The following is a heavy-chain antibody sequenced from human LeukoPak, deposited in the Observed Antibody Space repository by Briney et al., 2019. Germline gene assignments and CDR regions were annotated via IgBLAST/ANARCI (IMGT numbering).Heavy chain of an antibody. Sequence: SETLSLTCAVYGGSFSGYYWSWLRQPPGKGLEWIGEINHSGSTNYNPSLKSRVTISVDTSKNQFSLKLSSVTAADTAVYYCARPRGVLYGTYYYYYMDVWGKGTTVTVSS. D-gene: IGHD3-3*01. J-gene: IGHJ6*03. V-gene: IGHV4-34*01. CDR3: ARPRGVLYGTYYYYYMDV. CDR2: INHSGST. CDR1: GGSFSGYY.